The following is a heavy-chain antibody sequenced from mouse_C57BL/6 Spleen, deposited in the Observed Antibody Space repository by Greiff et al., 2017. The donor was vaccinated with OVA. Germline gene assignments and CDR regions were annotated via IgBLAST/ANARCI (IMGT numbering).Heavy chain of an antibody. Sequence: VQLQQPGAELVRPGSSVKLSCKASGYTFTSYWMHWVKQRPIQGLEWIGNIDPSDSETHYNQKFKDKATLTVDKSSSTAYMQLSSLTSEDSAVYYCASWGKGAYFDYWGKGTTLTVSS. V-gene: IGHV1-52*01. D-gene: IGHD2-1*01. CDR3: ASWGKGAYFDY. J-gene: IGHJ2*01. CDR2: IDPSDSET. CDR1: GYTFTSYW.